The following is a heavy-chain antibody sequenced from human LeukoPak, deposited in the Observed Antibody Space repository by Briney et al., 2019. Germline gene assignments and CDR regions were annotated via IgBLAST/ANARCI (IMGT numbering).Heavy chain of an antibody. CDR1: GGSISSYH. Sequence: SETLSLTCTVSGGSISSYHWSWIRQPPGKGLEWIGYIHYSGSTNYNPSLKSRVTISVDTSKNQFSLRLSSVTAADTAVYYCARAQWLAHDAFDIWGQGTMVTVSS. CDR2: IHYSGST. CDR3: ARAQWLAHDAFDI. D-gene: IGHD6-19*01. V-gene: IGHV4-59*01. J-gene: IGHJ3*02.